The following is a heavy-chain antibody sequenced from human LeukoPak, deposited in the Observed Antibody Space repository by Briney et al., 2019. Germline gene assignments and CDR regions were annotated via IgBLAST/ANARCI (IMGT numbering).Heavy chain of an antibody. CDR3: ARGVRQRGYYVGYYFDY. CDR1: GGSINSVDYS. Sequence: PSQTLSLTCAVSGGSINSVDYSWRWLRQPPGKGLEWIGYLYYSGSTYYNPSLKSRVTISGDTSKNHFSLRLTSVTAADTAMYYCARGVRQRGYYVGYYFDYWGQGTLVTVSS. V-gene: IGHV4-30-4*07. D-gene: IGHD3-22*01. J-gene: IGHJ4*02. CDR2: LYYSGST.